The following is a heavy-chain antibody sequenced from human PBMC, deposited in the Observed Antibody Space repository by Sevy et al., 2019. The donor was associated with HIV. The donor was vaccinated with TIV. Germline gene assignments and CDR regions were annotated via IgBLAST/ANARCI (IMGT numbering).Heavy chain of an antibody. J-gene: IGHJ5*02. CDR3: XXXXXXXXXXXXNNWFGP. CDR2: IYPGDSDT. CDR1: GYSFTNYW. V-gene: IGHV5-51*01. Sequence: GESLKISCQGTGYSFTNYWIGWVRQMPGKGLEWMGIIYPGDSDTRYGPSFEGHVTISVDNSIHTTYLQWSSLKASDXXXXXXXXXXXXXXXXXXNNWFGPWGQGTQVTVSS.